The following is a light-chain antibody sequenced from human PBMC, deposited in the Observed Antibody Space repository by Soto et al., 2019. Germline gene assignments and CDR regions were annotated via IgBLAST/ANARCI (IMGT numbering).Light chain of an antibody. CDR1: QSLLHSNGFNS. J-gene: IGKJ3*01. CDR3: MQALQTPFT. V-gene: IGKV2-28*01. Sequence: DIVLTQSPISLPVTPGEPASISCRSSQSLLHSNGFNSLDWYLQKPGQSPQLLIYLGSNRASGVPGRFSGSGSGTEFTLKISRVEPEDVGVYYCMQALQTPFTFGPGTKVDIE. CDR2: LGS.